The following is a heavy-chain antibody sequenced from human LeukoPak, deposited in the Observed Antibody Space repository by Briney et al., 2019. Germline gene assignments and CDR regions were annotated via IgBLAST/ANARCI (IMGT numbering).Heavy chain of an antibody. V-gene: IGHV2-70*11. D-gene: IGHD3-16*01. CDR3: ARMSDQWESSAYFDF. Sequence: SGPTLVNPTQTLTLTCTFSGFSLSTSGMCVSWIRQPPGKALEWLARIDWDDDKYYSTSLKTRLTISKDTSKNQVVLTMTSMDPVDTATYYCARMSDQWESSAYFDFWGRGTLVTVSS. CDR2: IDWDDDK. CDR1: GFSLSTSGMC. J-gene: IGHJ4*02.